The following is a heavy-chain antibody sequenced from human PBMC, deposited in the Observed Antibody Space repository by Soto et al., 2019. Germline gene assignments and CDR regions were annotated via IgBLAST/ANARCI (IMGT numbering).Heavy chain of an antibody. D-gene: IGHD6-19*01. CDR2: ISSSSSYI. V-gene: IGHV3-21*01. Sequence: EVQLVESGGGLVKPGGSLRLSCAASGFTFSSYSMNWVRQAPGKGLEWVSSISSSSSYIYYADSVKGRFTISRDNAKNSLYLQMNSLRAEDTAVYYCARRVGQWLVTDGMDVWGQGTTVTVSS. CDR1: GFTFSSYS. CDR3: ARRVGQWLVTDGMDV. J-gene: IGHJ6*02.